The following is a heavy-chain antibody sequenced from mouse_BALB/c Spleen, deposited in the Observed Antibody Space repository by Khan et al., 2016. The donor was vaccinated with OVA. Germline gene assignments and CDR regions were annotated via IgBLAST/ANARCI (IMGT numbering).Heavy chain of an antibody. Sequence: EVELVESGGDLVRPGGSLKLSCVVSGFSFSTYSMYWVRQTPGKRLEWVATISSGGSYTYYPDSVKGRFTISRDNAKNTLYSQISSLKSEDTAIYYCTRHRGYYDYNPYLDYWGQGTTLTVSS. CDR1: GFSFSTYS. J-gene: IGHJ2*01. CDR2: ISSGGSYT. D-gene: IGHD2-3*01. CDR3: TRHRGYYDYNPYLDY. V-gene: IGHV5-6-4*01.